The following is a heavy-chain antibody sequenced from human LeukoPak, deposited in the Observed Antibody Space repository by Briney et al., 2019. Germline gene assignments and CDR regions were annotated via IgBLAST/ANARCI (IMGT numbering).Heavy chain of an antibody. CDR1: GGSFSGYY. D-gene: IGHD3-10*01. CDR2: INHSGST. V-gene: IGHV4-34*01. CDR3: ARDIGERGSLGPFDY. J-gene: IGHJ4*02. Sequence: PSETLSLTCAVYGGSFSGYYWSWIRQPPGKGLEWIGEINHSGSTNYNPSLKSRVTISVDTSKNQFSLKLSSVTAADTAVYYCARDIGERGSLGPFDYWGQGTLVTVSS.